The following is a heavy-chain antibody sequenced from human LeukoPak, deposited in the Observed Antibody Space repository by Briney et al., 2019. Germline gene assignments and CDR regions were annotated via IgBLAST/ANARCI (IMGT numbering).Heavy chain of an antibody. CDR3: ARTYIGYYYYYMDV. CDR2: IYHSGGT. Sequence: SETLSLTCTVSGYSISSGYYWGWIRQPPGKGLEWIGSIYHSGGTYYNPSLKSRVTMSVDTSKNQFSLKLSSVTAADTAVYYCARTYIGYYYYYMDVWGKGTTVTISS. D-gene: IGHD2-2*02. J-gene: IGHJ6*03. V-gene: IGHV4-38-2*02. CDR1: GYSISSGYY.